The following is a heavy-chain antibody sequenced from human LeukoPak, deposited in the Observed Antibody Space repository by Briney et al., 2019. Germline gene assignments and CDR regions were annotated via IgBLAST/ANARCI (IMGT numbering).Heavy chain of an antibody. D-gene: IGHD2-15*01. J-gene: IGHJ6*03. CDR1: GGSISSYY. CDR2: IYTSGST. Sequence: PSETLSLTCTVSGGSISSYYWSWIRQPAGKGLEWIGRIYTSGSTNYNPSLKSRVTISVDTSKNQFSLRLSSVTAADTAVCYCARTTEGYCRGGGCYYYYYYMDVWGKGTTVTVSS. V-gene: IGHV4-4*07. CDR3: ARTTEGYCRGGGCYYYYYYMDV.